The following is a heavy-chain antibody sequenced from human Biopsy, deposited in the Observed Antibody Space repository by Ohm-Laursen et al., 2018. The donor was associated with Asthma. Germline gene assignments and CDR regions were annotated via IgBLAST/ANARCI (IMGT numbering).Heavy chain of an antibody. CDR3: SRTFHLWSPYHAEHYQL. Sequence: SLRLSCAASGFTFGDYWMSWVRQVPGKGLEWVANIKHDGSEKNHVDSPKGRFTITRDNAKNSLYLQMNSLRAEDTAVYYYSRTFHLWSPYHAEHYQLWGQGTLVTVSS. V-gene: IGHV3-7*01. D-gene: IGHD3-3*02. CDR2: IKHDGSEK. CDR1: GFTFGDYW. J-gene: IGHJ1*01.